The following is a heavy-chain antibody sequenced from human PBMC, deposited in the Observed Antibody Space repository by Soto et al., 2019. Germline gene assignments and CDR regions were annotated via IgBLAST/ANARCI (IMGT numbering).Heavy chain of an antibody. D-gene: IGHD6-6*01. V-gene: IGHV3-23*01. J-gene: IGHJ4*02. CDR1: GFTFSSYA. CDR3: AKRSSSTTSDY. Sequence: EVQLLESGGGLVQPGESLRLSCAASGFTFSSYAMSWVRQAPGKGLEWVSVISGSDDSTYYAASVKGRFTISRDNSKNTLYLQMNTLRAADPSVYYCAKRSSSTTSDYWGQGTLVTVSS. CDR2: ISGSDDST.